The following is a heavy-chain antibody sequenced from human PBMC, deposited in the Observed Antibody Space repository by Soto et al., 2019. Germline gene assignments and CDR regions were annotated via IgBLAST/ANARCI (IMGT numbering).Heavy chain of an antibody. V-gene: IGHV6-1*01. CDR2: TYYRSKWTN. Sequence: SQTLSLTCAISGDCVSSISASWNWIRQSPSRGLEWLGRTYYRSKWTNDYAVSVKSRITINPDTSKNQFSLQLSSVTPEDTAMYYCVRGYSSSFDYWGQGTLVTVSS. CDR3: VRGYSSSFDY. CDR1: GDCVSSISAS. D-gene: IGHD2-15*01. J-gene: IGHJ4*02.